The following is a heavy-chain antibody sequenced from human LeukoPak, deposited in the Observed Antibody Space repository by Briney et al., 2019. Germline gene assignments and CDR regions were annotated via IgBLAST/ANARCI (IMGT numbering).Heavy chain of an antibody. CDR3: ARHLSNFDY. D-gene: IGHD2/OR15-2a*01. V-gene: IGHV4-39*01. J-gene: IGHJ4*02. CDR2: IYYSGST. CDR1: GGSISSSSYY. Sequence: SETLSPTCTVSGGSISSSSYYWGWIRQPPGKGLEWIGSIYYSGSTYYNPSLKSRVTISVDTSKNQFSLKLSSVTAADTAVYYCARHLSNFDYWGQGTLVTVSS.